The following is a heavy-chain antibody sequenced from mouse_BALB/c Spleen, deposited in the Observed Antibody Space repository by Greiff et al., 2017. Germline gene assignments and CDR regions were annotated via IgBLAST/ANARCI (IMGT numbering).Heavy chain of an antibody. CDR1: GFTFSDYY. D-gene: IGHD1-2*01. CDR3: ARDHGTATVYFDY. J-gene: IGHJ2*01. Sequence: EVKLVESGGGLVKPGGSLKLSCAASGFTFSDYYMYWVRQTPEKRLEWVATISDGGSYTYYPDSVKGRFTISRDNAKNNLYLQMSSLKSEDTAMYYCARDHGTATVYFDYWGQGTTLTVSS. V-gene: IGHV5-4*02. CDR2: ISDGGSYT.